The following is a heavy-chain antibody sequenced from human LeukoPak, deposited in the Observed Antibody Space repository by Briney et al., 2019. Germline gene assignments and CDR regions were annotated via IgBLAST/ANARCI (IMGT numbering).Heavy chain of an antibody. D-gene: IGHD3-10*01. CDR2: IYYSGST. J-gene: IGHJ4*02. CDR1: GGSISSYY. V-gene: IGHV4-59*01. Sequence: SETLSLTCTVSGGSISSYYWSWIRQPPGKGLEWIGYIYYSGSTNYSPSLKSRVTISVDTSKNQFSLKLSSVTAADTAVYYCARALERFGDWTPYYFDYWGQGTLVTVSS. CDR3: ARALERFGDWTPYYFDY.